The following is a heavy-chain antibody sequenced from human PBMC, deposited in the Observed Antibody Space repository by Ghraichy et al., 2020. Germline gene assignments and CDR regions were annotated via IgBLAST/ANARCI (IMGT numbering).Heavy chain of an antibody. CDR1: GGSISSSSW. CDR2: IYHGGST. J-gene: IGHJ4*02. D-gene: IGHD3-22*01. Sequence: SQTLSLTCSVSGGSISSSSWWTWVRQPPGKGLEWVGEIYHGGSTNYNPSLKHRLTISLDQSKNQFSLELNSVTAADTAVYYCARKGEYYYSDSSGYYYGYYLDFWGQGTLVIVSS. CDR3: ARKGEYYYSDSSGYYYGYYLDF. V-gene: IGHV4-4*02.